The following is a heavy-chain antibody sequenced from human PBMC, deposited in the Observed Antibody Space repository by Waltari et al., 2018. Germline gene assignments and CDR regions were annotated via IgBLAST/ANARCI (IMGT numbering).Heavy chain of an antibody. CDR1: GGSISNYY. CDR3: ARATYYDFSSGYSFDN. V-gene: IGHV4-59*01. J-gene: IGHJ4*02. D-gene: IGHD3-3*01. CDR2: ISSSGQT. Sequence: QVQLQESGPGLVQPSETLSLTCSVSGGSISNYYWNWIRQTPGKGLEWIGYISSSGQTTYNPSLKSRVSVSLDTSKTRFSLRLSSVTAADTAVYYCARATYYDFSSGYSFDNWGQGTLVTVSS.